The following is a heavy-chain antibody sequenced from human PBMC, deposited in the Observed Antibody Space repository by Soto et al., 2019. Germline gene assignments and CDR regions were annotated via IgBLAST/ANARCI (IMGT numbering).Heavy chain of an antibody. Sequence: GGSLRLSCAASGFIFSAYDMHWVRQATGKGLEWVSAIGTAGDTYYPGSVKGRFTVSRENAKNSLYLQMNSLPVGDTAVYYCVRAYSYCRPPYYFYHIGVWGKGTTVTVSS. J-gene: IGHJ6*03. D-gene: IGHD5-18*01. V-gene: IGHV3-13*01. CDR2: IGTAGDT. CDR3: VRAYSYCRPPYYFYHIGV. CDR1: GFIFSAYD.